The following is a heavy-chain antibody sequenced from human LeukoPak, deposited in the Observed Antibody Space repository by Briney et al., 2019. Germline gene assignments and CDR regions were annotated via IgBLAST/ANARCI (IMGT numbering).Heavy chain of an antibody. CDR3: ATSSGRIAAAGFDY. CDR1: GGSISSSSYY. J-gene: IGHJ4*02. D-gene: IGHD6-13*01. V-gene: IGHV4-39*07. CDR2: IYYSGST. Sequence: SETLSLTCTVSGGSISSSSYYWGWIRQPPGKGLEWIGSIYYSGSTYYNPSLKSRVTISVDTSKNQFSLKLSSVTAADTAVYYCATSSGRIAAAGFDYWGQGTLVTVSS.